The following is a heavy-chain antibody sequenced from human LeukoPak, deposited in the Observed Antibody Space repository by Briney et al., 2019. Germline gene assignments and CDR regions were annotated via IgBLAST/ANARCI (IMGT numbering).Heavy chain of an antibody. J-gene: IGHJ6*03. CDR2: IYYSGST. CDR3: ATIAAAGPDPYYYYYMDV. CDR1: GGSISSYY. V-gene: IGHV4-59*08. D-gene: IGHD6-13*01. Sequence: SETLSLTCTVPGGSISSYYWSWIRQPPGKGLEWIGYIYYSGSTNYNPSLKSRVTISVDTSKNQFSLKLSSVTAADTAVFYCATIAAAGPDPYYYYYMDVWGKGTTVTVSS.